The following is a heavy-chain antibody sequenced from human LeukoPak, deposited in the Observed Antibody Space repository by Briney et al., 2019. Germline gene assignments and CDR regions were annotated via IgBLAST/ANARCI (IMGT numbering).Heavy chain of an antibody. J-gene: IGHJ4*02. CDR2: ISGSGTNT. V-gene: IGHV3-23*01. CDR1: GFTFSSYA. D-gene: IGHD5-12*01. CDR3: AKDQGYSGYEPNFDY. Sequence: GGSLRLSCAASGFTFSSYAMSWVRQAPGKGLEWVSSISGSGTNTYYADSVKGRFTISRDNSRNLLFLQMSSLRVEDTAVYYCAKDQGYSGYEPNFDYWGQGTLVTVSS.